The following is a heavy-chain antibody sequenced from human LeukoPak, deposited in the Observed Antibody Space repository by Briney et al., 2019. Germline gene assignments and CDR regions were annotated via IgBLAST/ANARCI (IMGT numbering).Heavy chain of an antibody. CDR2: TRKKANSYST. J-gene: IGHJ3*02. V-gene: IGHV3-72*01. Sequence: GGSLRLSCAASGFTFSDHYTDWVRQAPGKGLEWVGRTRKKANSYSTDYAASVKGRFTSSRDDSENSLYLQMNSLKTEDTAVYYCARTNPGDAFDIWGQGTVVTVSS. CDR3: ARTNPGDAFDI. CDR1: GFTFSDHY.